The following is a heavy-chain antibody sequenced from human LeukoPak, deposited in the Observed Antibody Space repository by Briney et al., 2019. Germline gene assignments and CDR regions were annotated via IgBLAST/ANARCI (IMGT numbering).Heavy chain of an antibody. J-gene: IGHJ4*02. V-gene: IGHV4-34*01. CDR3: ARGRSSGWTP. Sequence: SETLSLTCAVSGGSFSGYYWSWIRQPPGKGLEWIGEINHSGSTNYNPSLKSRVTISVDTSKNRVSLKLSSVTAADTAVYFCARGRSSGWTPWGQGTLVTVSS. D-gene: IGHD6-19*01. CDR1: GGSFSGYY. CDR2: INHSGST.